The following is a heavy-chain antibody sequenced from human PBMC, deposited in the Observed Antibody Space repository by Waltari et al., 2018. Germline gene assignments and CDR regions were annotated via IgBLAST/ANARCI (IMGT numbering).Heavy chain of an antibody. CDR1: GFRFSNYW. Sequence: EERLLESGGGLVQPGDSLRLSCAGSGFRFSNYWMNWVRQAPGKGLVWVARSGSDGTSISYADAGKGRLTISRDNAKNTVYLQMKRLRVEDTAVYYCARLAPRTYRSPVPGRHYYYGMDVWGQGTTVTVSS. D-gene: IGHD3-10*01. J-gene: IGHJ6*02. CDR3: ARLAPRTYRSPVPGRHYYYGMDV. CDR2: SGSDGTSI. V-gene: IGHV3-74*01.